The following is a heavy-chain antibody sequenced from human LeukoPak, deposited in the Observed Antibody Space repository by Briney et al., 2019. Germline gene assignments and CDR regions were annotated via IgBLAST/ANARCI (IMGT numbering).Heavy chain of an antibody. CDR3: AREGIAAALFAFDI. D-gene: IGHD6-13*01. CDR1: GFTISSNY. V-gene: IGHV3-66*01. CDR2: IYSGGST. Sequence: GGSLRPSCAASGFTISSNYMSWVRQAPGKGLEWVSVIYSGGSTYYADSVKGRFTISRDNFKNTLYLQMNSLRAEDTAVYYCAREGIAAALFAFDIWGQGTMVTVSS. J-gene: IGHJ3*02.